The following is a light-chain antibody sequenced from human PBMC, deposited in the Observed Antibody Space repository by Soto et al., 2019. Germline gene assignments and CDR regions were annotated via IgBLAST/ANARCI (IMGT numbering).Light chain of an antibody. CDR1: SSNIGAGYD. CDR3: QSSDSSLSGSWV. Sequence: QSVLTQPPSVSGAPGQRVTISCTGSSSNIGAGYDVHWYQQLPGTAPKLLIYGNINRPSGVLDRFSGSKSGTSASLAITGLQAEDEADYYCQSSDSSLSGSWVFGGGTKLTVL. V-gene: IGLV1-40*01. CDR2: GNI. J-gene: IGLJ3*02.